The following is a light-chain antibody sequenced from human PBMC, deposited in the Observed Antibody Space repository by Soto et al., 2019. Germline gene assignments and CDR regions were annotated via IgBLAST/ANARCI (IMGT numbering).Light chain of an antibody. J-gene: IGKJ1*01. CDR1: QGIGDT. V-gene: IGKV3-20*01. Sequence: EVVVSQSPATLSVSPGEGATLSCRASQGIGDTLAWYQQRPGQAPRLLIYGASSRATGIPDRFSGSGSGTEFTLTISRLEPEDFAVYYCQQYGSSSWTFGQGTKVDIK. CDR3: QQYGSSSWT. CDR2: GAS.